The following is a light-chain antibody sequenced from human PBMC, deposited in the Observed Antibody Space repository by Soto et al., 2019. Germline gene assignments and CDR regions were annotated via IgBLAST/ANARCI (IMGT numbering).Light chain of an antibody. Sequence: QSALTQPASVSGSPGQSITISCTGTSSDVGSYNYVSWYQQYPGKAPKLTIYDVSNRPSGVSNRFSGSKSGNTASLTISGLQAEDEADYYCSSYTSSSTVFGGGTKLTVL. CDR3: SSYTSSSTV. CDR2: DVS. CDR1: SSDVGSYNY. V-gene: IGLV2-14*01. J-gene: IGLJ2*01.